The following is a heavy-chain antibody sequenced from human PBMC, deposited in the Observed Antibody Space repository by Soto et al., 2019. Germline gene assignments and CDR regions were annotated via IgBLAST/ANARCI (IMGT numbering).Heavy chain of an antibody. CDR2: VSAYNVDT. CDR1: GYTFTSYG. Sequence: QAQLVQSGAEVKKPGASVKVSCKASGYTFTSYGINWVRQAPGQGLEWLGWVSAYNVDTNYEQKVLGRVTMTTDLSTNTAYMELRSLRYDDTAVYYCADGLTWGQGTLVTVSS. J-gene: IGHJ3*01. CDR3: ADGLT. D-gene: IGHD7-27*01. V-gene: IGHV1-18*01.